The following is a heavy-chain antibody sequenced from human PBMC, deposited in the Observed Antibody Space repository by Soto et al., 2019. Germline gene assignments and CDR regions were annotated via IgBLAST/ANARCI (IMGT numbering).Heavy chain of an antibody. D-gene: IGHD4-4*01. J-gene: IGHJ4*02. CDR3: ARGIYSKHDY. V-gene: IGHV1-69*02. CDR1: GGTFSSYT. CDR2: IIPILGIA. Sequence: QVQLVQSGAEVKKPGSSVKVSCKASGGTFSSYTISWVRQAPGQGLEWMGRIIPILGIANYAQKFQGRVTITADKSTSTDYMELSSLRSEDTAVYYCARGIYSKHDYWGQGTLVTVSS.